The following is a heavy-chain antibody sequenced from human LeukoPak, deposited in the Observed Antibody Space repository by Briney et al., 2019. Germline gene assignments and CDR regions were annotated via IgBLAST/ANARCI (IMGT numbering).Heavy chain of an antibody. CDR2: IRYDGSNK. CDR3: AKESFNDYGDYGIDY. J-gene: IGHJ4*02. Sequence: GGSLRLSCAASGFTFSNYGMHWVRQAPGKGLEWVAFIRYDGSNKYYADSVKGRFTISRDNSKNTLYLQMNSLRAEDTAVYYCAKESFNDYGDYGIDYWGQGTLVTVSS. D-gene: IGHD4-17*01. V-gene: IGHV3-30*02. CDR1: GFTFSNYG.